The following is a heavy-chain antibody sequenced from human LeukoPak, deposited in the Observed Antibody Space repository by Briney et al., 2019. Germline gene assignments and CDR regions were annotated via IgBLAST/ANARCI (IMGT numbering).Heavy chain of an antibody. D-gene: IGHD4-17*01. CDR3: ARSPYGGYGDN. CDR2: INSDGGST. V-gene: IGHV3-74*01. CDR1: GFTFSSYW. Sequence: GGSLRLSCAASGFTFSSYWMHWVRHPPGKGLVWVSRINSDGGSTTYADSVKGRFTISRDNARNTLYLQMNSLRAEDTAVYYCARSPYGGYGDNWGQGTLVTVSS. J-gene: IGHJ4*02.